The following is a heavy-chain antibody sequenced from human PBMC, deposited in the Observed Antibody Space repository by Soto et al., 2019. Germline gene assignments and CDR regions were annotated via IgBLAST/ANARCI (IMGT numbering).Heavy chain of an antibody. CDR2: ISRDGSTT. Sequence: EVQLVESGGGLVQPGGSLRLSCAASGFTFGHYWLHWVRQEPVKGLVCVSRISRDGSTTTTYADSVKGRFTITRDNARNPMWLQMNSMTADDTAVYYCTSGLGSVRGNYGMAVWGQGTTVTVSS. CDR1: GFTFGHYW. V-gene: IGHV3-74*03. CDR3: TSGLGSVRGNYGMAV. J-gene: IGHJ6*02. D-gene: IGHD3-10*01.